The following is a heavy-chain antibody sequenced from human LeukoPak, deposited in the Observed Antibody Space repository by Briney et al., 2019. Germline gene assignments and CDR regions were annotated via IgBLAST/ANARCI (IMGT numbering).Heavy chain of an antibody. J-gene: IGHJ4*02. Sequence: PGGSLRLSCAASGFTFSNYWMHWVRQAPGKGLVWVSGINSDGSSTNYADSVKGRFTISRDNAKSTLFLQMDSLRDEDTAVYYCGLSMVRALSPDYWGQGTLVTVSS. CDR2: INSDGSST. D-gene: IGHD3-10*01. CDR1: GFTFSNYW. V-gene: IGHV3-74*01. CDR3: GLSMVRALSPDY.